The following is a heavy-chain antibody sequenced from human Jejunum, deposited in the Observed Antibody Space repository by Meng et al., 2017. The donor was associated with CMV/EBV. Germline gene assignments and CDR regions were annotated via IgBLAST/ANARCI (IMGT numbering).Heavy chain of an antibody. CDR3: AKGGTLNVVVPDASWATGY. CDR1: TYA. V-gene: IGHV3-23*01. CDR2: ISGSGDST. Sequence: TYAMNWVRQAPGKGLEWVSGISGSGDSTYYTDSVKGRFTISRDNSQNTLYLHMSSLRAEDTAVYFCAKGGTLNVVVPDASWATGYWGQGTLVTVSS. J-gene: IGHJ4*02. D-gene: IGHD2-2*01.